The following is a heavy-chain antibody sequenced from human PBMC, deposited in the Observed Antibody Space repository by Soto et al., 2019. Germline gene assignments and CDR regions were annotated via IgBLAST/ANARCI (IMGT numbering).Heavy chain of an antibody. V-gene: IGHV3-30*03. D-gene: IGHD3-16*01. CDR2: VSYDGSER. CDR3: ATEPPRTFTSGYYFYYGLDI. J-gene: IGHJ6*02. Sequence: PGGSLRLSCTASGFTFSNYGVHWVRQAPGMGLEWVAFVSYDGSERHYAGSVKGRFTISRDNSKNTLYLRMSSLTSEDTAVYYCATEPPRTFTSGYYFYYGLDIWGQGTTVTVSS. CDR1: GFTFSNYG.